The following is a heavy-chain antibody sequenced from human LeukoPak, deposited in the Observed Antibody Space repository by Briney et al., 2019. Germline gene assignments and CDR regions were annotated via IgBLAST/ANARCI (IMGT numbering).Heavy chain of an antibody. CDR2: IYYDGSNI. CDR3: ARDWKTNSFDY. J-gene: IGHJ4*02. D-gene: IGHD1-1*01. Sequence: PGGSLRLSCAASEFTFTTYGMHWVRQAPGKGLEWVAFIYYDGSNIYYADYVKGRFTIPRDISKNTLYLQMDSLRAEDTAIYYCARDWKTNSFDYWGQGTLVTVSS. CDR1: EFTFTTYG. V-gene: IGHV3-33*01.